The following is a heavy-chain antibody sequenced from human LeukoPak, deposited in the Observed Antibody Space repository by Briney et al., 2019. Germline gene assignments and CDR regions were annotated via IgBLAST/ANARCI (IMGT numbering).Heavy chain of an antibody. V-gene: IGHV1-18*01. CDR3: AGSLGYCTSNVCYLKY. Sequence: GSSVKVSCKASGGTFSSYAISWVRQAPGQGLEWMGWISAQHGQTEYAPNSQDRVTMTTDTYTNTAYMELRSLRSDDTVVYYCAGSLGYCTSNVCYLKYWGQGTLVTVSS. D-gene: IGHD2-8*01. CDR2: ISAQHGQT. J-gene: IGHJ4*02. CDR1: GGTFSSYA.